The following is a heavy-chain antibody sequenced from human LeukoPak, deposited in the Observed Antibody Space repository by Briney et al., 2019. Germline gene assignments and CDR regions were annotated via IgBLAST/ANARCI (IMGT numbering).Heavy chain of an antibody. CDR3: ARAKGRWLQSLGC. Sequence: GASVKVSCKASGYTFTSYAMHWVRQAPGQRLEWMGWINAGNGNTKYSQKFQGRVTITRDTSASTAYMELSSLRSEDTAVYYCARAKGRWLQSLGCWGQGTLVTVSS. V-gene: IGHV1-3*01. D-gene: IGHD5-24*01. J-gene: IGHJ4*02. CDR2: INAGNGNT. CDR1: GYTFTSYA.